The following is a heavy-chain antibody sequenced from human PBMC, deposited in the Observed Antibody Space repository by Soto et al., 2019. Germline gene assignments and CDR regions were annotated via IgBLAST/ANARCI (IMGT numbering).Heavy chain of an antibody. CDR2: MNPNSGNT. CDR1: GYTFTSYD. J-gene: IGHJ5*02. CDR3: ARGRITMVRELPVWFDP. V-gene: IGHV1-8*01. Sequence: QVQLVQSGAEVKKPGASVKVSCKASGYTFTSYDINWVRQATGQGLEWMGWMNPNSGNTGYAQKFQGRVTMTRNTSXGXXYMELSSLRSEDTAVYYCARGRITMVRELPVWFDPWGQGTLVTVSS. D-gene: IGHD3-10*01.